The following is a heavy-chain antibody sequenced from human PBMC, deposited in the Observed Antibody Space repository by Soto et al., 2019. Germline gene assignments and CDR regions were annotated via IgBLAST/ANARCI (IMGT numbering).Heavy chain of an antibody. CDR3: TTDSPQTFCDGGPCYSVQTKRHDS. Sequence: EVQLVESGGGLVKPGWSLRLSCAASGFTFSNGWMSWGRQATGKGLEWVGRIKRRIAGGTTDYSAPVKARFSISRDDSKDMLYLQMNSLITEDTAVYYCTTDSPQTFCDGGPCYSVQTKRHDSWGQGTLVTVSS. CDR2: IKRRIAGGTT. V-gene: IGHV3-15*01. J-gene: IGHJ5*01. CDR1: GFTFSNGW. D-gene: IGHD2-15*01.